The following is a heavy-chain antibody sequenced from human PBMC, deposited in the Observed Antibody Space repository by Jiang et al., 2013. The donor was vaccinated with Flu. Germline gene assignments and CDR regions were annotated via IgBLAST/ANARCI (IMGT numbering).Heavy chain of an antibody. CDR3: ATGVRGVRYYYYGMDV. V-gene: IGHV3-11*04. CDR1: GFTFSDYY. Sequence: CAASGFTFSDYYMSWIRQAPGKGLEWVSYISSSGSTIYYADSVKGRFTISRDNAKNSLYLQMNSLRAEDTAVYYCATGVRGVRYYYYGMDVWGQGTTVTVSS. CDR2: ISSSGSTI. J-gene: IGHJ6*02. D-gene: IGHD3-10*01.